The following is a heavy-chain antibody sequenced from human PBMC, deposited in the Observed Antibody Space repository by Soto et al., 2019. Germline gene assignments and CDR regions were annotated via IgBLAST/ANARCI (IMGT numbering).Heavy chain of an antibody. D-gene: IGHD1-26*01. CDR1: GFTFSPYW. V-gene: IGHV3-7*05. CDR2: IKPDGSAK. J-gene: IGHJ4*02. Sequence: EVQLVESGGGLVQPGGSLRLSCAASGFTFSPYWMSWVRQAPGKGLEWVANIKPDGSAKYYVDSVKGRFTISRDNGENSLHLQMNSLRAEDAALYRCVRVSTHSGTCFCFDYWGQGALVTVSS. CDR3: VRVSTHSGTCFCFDY.